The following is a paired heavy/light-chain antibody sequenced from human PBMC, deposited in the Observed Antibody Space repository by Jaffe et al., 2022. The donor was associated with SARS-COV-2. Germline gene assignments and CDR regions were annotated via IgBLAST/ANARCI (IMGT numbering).Light chain of an antibody. J-gene: IGKJ4*01. CDR2: GAS. Sequence: EILMTQSPATLSLSPGGRATLSCRASQSVGINLAWYQQKPGQAPRLLISGASTRATGIPARFSGSGSGTEFTLTISSLQSEDFAVYYCQQYNKWPPLTFGGGTKVEIK. V-gene: IGKV3-15*01. CDR1: QSVGIN. CDR3: QQYNKWPPLT.
Heavy chain of an antibody. Sequence: QVQLQESGPGLVKPSETLSLTCTVSDGSISSYYWSWIRQPPGKGLEWIGFIHYSGSTNYSPSLKSRAAISLDTSKNQFSLRLSSVTAADTAMYYCARVSGVYWFFDLWGRGTLVTVSS. D-gene: IGHD1-26*01. CDR1: DGSISSYY. J-gene: IGHJ2*01. CDR2: IHYSGST. V-gene: IGHV4-59*01. CDR3: ARVSGVYWFFDL.